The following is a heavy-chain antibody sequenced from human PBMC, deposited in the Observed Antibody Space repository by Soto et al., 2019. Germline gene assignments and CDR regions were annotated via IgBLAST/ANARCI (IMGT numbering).Heavy chain of an antibody. D-gene: IGHD1-26*01. CDR2: MYYSGST. V-gene: IGHV4-39*01. Sequence: SQTLSRTCTISGGSIIISSYYWALIRQPPGKGLEWIGSMYYSGSTYNNPSLKSRVTMSVDTPKKQFSLILSSVTAADTAVYYCAGRLIVGATPYYFEYWDEGKLVSVA. J-gene: IGHJ4*01. CDR3: AGRLIVGATPYYFEY. CDR1: GGSIIISSYY.